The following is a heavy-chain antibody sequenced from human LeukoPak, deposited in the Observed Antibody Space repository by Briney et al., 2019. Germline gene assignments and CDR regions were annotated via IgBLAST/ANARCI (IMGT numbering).Heavy chain of an antibody. J-gene: IGHJ4*02. V-gene: IGHV3-30-3*01. CDR1: GITFSNYN. D-gene: IGHD5-24*01. CDR3: ARGTSMAPFDY. Sequence: GGSLRLSCAASGITFSNYNMNWVRQAPGKGLEWVSVISDDGTTKHYADSVKGRFTISRDNSQNTLFLQMNTLRVDDTAVYYCARGTSMAPFDYWGQGTLVTVSS. CDR2: ISDDGTTK.